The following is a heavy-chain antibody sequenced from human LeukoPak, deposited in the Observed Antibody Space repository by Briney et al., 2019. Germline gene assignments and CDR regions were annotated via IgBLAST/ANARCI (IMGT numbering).Heavy chain of an antibody. CDR1: GFTFSNYW. D-gene: IGHD3-22*01. Sequence: PGGSLRLSCAASGFTFSNYWMTWVRQAPGKGLEWVANINQDGSTKYYVDSVKGRFTISRDNAKNSVYLQVNSLRAEDTAVYYCAKDTAFYYDSSGSIDIWGQGTMVTVSS. CDR2: INQDGSTK. J-gene: IGHJ3*02. V-gene: IGHV3-7*03. CDR3: AKDTAFYYDSSGSIDI.